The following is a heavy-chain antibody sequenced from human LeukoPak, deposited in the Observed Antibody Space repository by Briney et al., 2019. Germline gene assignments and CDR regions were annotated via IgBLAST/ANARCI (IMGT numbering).Heavy chain of an antibody. CDR1: GYTFTSYY. CDR2: INPSGGST. Sequence: ASVKVSCKAPGYTFTSYYMQWVRQAPGQGLEWMGLINPSGGSTSYIQKFQGRVSMTTDTSTSTVYMELSSLRSEDTAVYYCARSQGGAYSYGTDYWGQGTLVTVSS. V-gene: IGHV1-46*01. CDR3: ARSQGGAYSYGTDY. J-gene: IGHJ4*02. D-gene: IGHD5-18*01.